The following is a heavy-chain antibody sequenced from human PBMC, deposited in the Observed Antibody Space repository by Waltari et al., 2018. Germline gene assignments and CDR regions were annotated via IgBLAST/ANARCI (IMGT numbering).Heavy chain of an antibody. Sequence: QVQLVQSGAEVKKPGASVKVSCKASGYTFTSYGISWVRQAPGQGLEWMGWISAYNGNTNYAQKLQGRVTMTTDTSTSTVYMQLSRLRSEDTAMYYCARAPTAGSYYAFDFWGQGTLVTVSS. CDR2: ISAYNGNT. CDR1: GYTFTSYG. D-gene: IGHD3-10*01. J-gene: IGHJ4*02. CDR3: ARAPTAGSYYAFDF. V-gene: IGHV1-18*01.